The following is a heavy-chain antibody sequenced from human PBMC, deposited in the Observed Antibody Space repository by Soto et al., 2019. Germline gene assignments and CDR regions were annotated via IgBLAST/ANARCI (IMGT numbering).Heavy chain of an antibody. V-gene: IGHV4-34*01. CDR2: INHSGST. D-gene: IGHD2-2*01. CDR3: AREADIVVVPAAENYGMDV. J-gene: IGHJ6*02. Sequence: SETLSLTCAVYGGSFSVYYWSWIRHPPGKGLEWIGEINHSGSTNYNPSLKSRVTISVDTAKNQFSLKLSSVTAADTAVYYCAREADIVVVPAAENYGMDVWGQGTTVTVSS. CDR1: GGSFSVYY.